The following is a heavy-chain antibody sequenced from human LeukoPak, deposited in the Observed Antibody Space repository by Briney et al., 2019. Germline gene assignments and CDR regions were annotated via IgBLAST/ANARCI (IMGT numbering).Heavy chain of an antibody. D-gene: IGHD3-10*01. V-gene: IGHV1-69*04. CDR1: GGTFSSYA. Sequence: SVKVSCKASGGTFSSYAISWVRQAPGQGLEWMGRIIPILGIANYAQKFQGRVTITADKSTSTAYMELSSLRSEDTAVYYCARGPVRLLWFGELSNGWGQGTLVTVSS. CDR2: IIPILGIA. CDR3: ARGPVRLLWFGELSNG. J-gene: IGHJ4*02.